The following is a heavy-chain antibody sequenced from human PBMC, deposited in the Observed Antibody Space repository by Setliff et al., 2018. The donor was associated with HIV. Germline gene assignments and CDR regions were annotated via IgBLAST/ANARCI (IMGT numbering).Heavy chain of an antibody. V-gene: IGHV4-38-2*01. D-gene: IGHD5-12*01. CDR2: IYYSGST. CDR3: ARHGAYEAYYDYMDV. CDR1: GYSVSSGYY. J-gene: IGHJ6*03. Sequence: PSETLSLTCAVSGYSVSSGYYWGWTRQPPGKGLEWIASIYYSGSTYYAPSLKSRVTISVDTSKNQLSLKLSSVTAADTAVFYCARHGAYEAYYDYMDVWGKGTTVTVSS.